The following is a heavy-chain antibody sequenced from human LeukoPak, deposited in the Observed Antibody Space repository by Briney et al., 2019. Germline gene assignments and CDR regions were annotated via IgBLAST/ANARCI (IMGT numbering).Heavy chain of an antibody. CDR3: ARSDYYDSSGSL. CDR2: IYYSGST. Sequence: SETLSLTCAVYGGSFSGYYWSWIRQPPGKGLEWIGYIYYSGSTNYNPPLKSRVTISVDTSKNQFSLKLSSVTAADTAVYYCARSDYYDSSGSLWGQGTLVTVSS. D-gene: IGHD3-22*01. J-gene: IGHJ4*02. V-gene: IGHV4-59*01. CDR1: GGSFSGYY.